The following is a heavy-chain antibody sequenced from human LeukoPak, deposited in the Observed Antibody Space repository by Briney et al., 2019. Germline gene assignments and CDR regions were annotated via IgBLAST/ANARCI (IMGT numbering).Heavy chain of an antibody. CDR2: IRSKTYGGTT. J-gene: IGHJ4*02. D-gene: IGHD6-19*01. CDR3: TTVPWRASGWYADY. Sequence: PGGSLRLSCTASGVTLGDYAMNWFRQAPGKGLEWVGFIRSKTYGGTTEYAASVEGRFTISRDDSKSIAYLRMNSLKTEDTAVYYCTTVPWRASGWYADYWGQGTLVTVSS. CDR1: GVTLGDYA. V-gene: IGHV3-49*03.